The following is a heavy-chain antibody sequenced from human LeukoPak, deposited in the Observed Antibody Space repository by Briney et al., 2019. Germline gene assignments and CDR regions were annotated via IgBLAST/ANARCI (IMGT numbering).Heavy chain of an antibody. CDR1: GFTFSSYG. Sequence: GGSLRLSCAASGFTFSSYGMHWVRQAPGKGLEWVAVIWYDGSNKYYADSVKGRFTISRDNSKNTLYLQMNSLRAEDTAVYYCARDANFIRSSGWFGLVYWGQGTLVTVSS. D-gene: IGHD6-19*01. CDR3: ARDANFIRSSGWFGLVY. J-gene: IGHJ4*02. CDR2: IWYDGSNK. V-gene: IGHV3-33*01.